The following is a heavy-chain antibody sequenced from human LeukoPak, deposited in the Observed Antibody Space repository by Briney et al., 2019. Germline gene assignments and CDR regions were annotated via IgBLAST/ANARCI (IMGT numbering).Heavy chain of an antibody. CDR1: GFTFSSYA. V-gene: IGHV3-23*01. J-gene: IGHJ6*03. Sequence: QPGGSLRLSCAASGFTFSSYAMSWVRQAPGKGLEWVSAISGSGGSTYYADSVKGRFTISRDNSKNTLYLQMNSLRAEDTAIYYCAKNGDRGAYCSGGSCYPYYYYNMDVWGKGTTVTISS. CDR2: ISGSGGST. D-gene: IGHD2-15*01. CDR3: AKNGDRGAYCSGGSCYPYYYYNMDV.